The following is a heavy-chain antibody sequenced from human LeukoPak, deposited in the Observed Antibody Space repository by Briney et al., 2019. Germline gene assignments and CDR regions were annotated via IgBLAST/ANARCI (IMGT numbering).Heavy chain of an antibody. J-gene: IGHJ5*02. V-gene: IGHV4-61*01. CDR2: IYYSGST. CDR1: GGSISSSSYY. Sequence: SETLSLTCTVSGGSISSSSYYWSWIRQPPGKGLEWIGYIYYSGSTNYNPSLKSRVTISVDTSKNQFSLKLSSVTAADTAVYYCARCQDNWFDPWGQGTLVTVSS. CDR3: ARCQDNWFDP.